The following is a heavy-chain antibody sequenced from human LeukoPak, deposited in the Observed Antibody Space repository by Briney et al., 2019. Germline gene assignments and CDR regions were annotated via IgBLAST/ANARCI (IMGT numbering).Heavy chain of an antibody. CDR1: GGSISSSSIY. CDR2: IYYSGNT. J-gene: IGHJ3*02. D-gene: IGHD6-19*01. V-gene: IGHV4-39*01. CDR3: ARQIAVAGEWAFDI. Sequence: SETLSLTCTVSGGSISSSSIYWGWIRQPPGRGLEWIGGIYYSGNTYYNPSLKSRVTISVDTSKNQFSLKLSSVTAADTAVYYCARQIAVAGEWAFDIWGQGTMVTVSS.